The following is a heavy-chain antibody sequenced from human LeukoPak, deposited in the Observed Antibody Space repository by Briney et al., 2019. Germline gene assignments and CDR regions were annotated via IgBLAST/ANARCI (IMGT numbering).Heavy chain of an antibody. CDR1: GFTFSSYE. CDR3: ARDPPYDSSGYAYYYYYMDV. CDR2: ISSSGSTI. Sequence: GGSLRLSCAASGFTFSSYEMNWVRQAPGKGLEWVSYISSSGSTIYYADSVKGRFTISRDNSKNTLYLQMNSLRAEDTAVYYCARDPPYDSSGYAYYYYYMDVWGKGTTVTVSS. D-gene: IGHD3-22*01. V-gene: IGHV3-48*03. J-gene: IGHJ6*03.